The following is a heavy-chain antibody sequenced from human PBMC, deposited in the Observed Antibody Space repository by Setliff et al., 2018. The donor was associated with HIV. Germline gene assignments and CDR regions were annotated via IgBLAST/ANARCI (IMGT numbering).Heavy chain of an antibody. V-gene: IGHV1-3*01. CDR2: INAGDDNT. Sequence: SCKAFGYTFSTNAIHWVRQAPGQRLEWMGYINAGDDNTRYSKKFQGRVTITRDTSANTAYMELSSLRSEDTAVYYCARGSCSGCYLSDYWGLGTLVTVSS. CDR3: ARGSCSGCYLSDY. D-gene: IGHD6-19*01. J-gene: IGHJ4*02. CDR1: GYTFSTNA.